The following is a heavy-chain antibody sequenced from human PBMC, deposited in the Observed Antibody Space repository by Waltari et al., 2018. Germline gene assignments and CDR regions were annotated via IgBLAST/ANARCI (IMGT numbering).Heavy chain of an antibody. V-gene: IGHV4-34*01. J-gene: IGHJ4*02. CDR1: GGSFSGYY. CDR2: INHSGST. Sequence: QVQLQQWGAGLLKPSETLSLTCAVYGGSFSGYYWSWIRQPPGKGLEWIGEINHSGSTNYNPSLKSRGTISVDTSKNQFSLKLSSVTAADTAVYYCARVRSDYVWGSYRYVLDYWGQGTLVTVSS. CDR3: ARVRSDYVWGSYRYVLDY. D-gene: IGHD3-16*02.